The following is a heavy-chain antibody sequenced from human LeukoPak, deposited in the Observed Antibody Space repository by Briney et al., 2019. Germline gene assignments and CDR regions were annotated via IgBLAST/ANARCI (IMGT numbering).Heavy chain of an antibody. V-gene: IGHV3-53*01. CDR1: GFSVSSNY. CDR2: IYGGGNT. Sequence: GGSLRLSCAASGFSVSSNYMTWVRQAPGKGLGCVSVIYGGGNTYYADSVGGRFTISRDNSKNTLYLQMNSLRVEDTAMYYCARGRWSSSGYQDYWGRGTLVTVSS. CDR3: ARGRWSSSGYQDY. J-gene: IGHJ4*02. D-gene: IGHD3-22*01.